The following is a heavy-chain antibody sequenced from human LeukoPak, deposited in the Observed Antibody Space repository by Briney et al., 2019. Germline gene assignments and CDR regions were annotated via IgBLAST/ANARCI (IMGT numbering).Heavy chain of an antibody. D-gene: IGHD3-10*01. Sequence: ASVKVSCKASGYTFTGHNLHWVRQAPGQGLEWMGWINPNSGDTNYAQKFQGRVTMTRDTSISTAYMELSTLRSDDTAVFYCARRHGSGSYYRGVDYWGQGTLVTVSS. CDR1: GYTFTGHN. V-gene: IGHV1-2*02. CDR2: INPNSGDT. CDR3: ARRHGSGSYYRGVDY. J-gene: IGHJ4*02.